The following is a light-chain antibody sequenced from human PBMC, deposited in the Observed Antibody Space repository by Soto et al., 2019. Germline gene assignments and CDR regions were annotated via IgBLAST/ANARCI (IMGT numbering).Light chain of an antibody. CDR3: QQYVTAPRT. J-gene: IGKJ1*01. CDR1: QSVSSSY. Sequence: EIVLTQSPGTLSLSPRERATLSCRASQSVSSSYLAWYQQKPGQAPRLLIYGASSRATGIPDRFSGGGSGTDFTLTISRLEPEDFAVYFCQQYVTAPRTFGQGTKVDIK. CDR2: GAS. V-gene: IGKV3-20*01.